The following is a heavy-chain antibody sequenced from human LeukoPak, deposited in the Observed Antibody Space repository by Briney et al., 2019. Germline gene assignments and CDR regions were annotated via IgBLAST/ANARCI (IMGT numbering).Heavy chain of an antibody. CDR3: ARGGGFGGFDY. D-gene: IGHD3-10*01. CDR1: GFTFDDYT. J-gene: IGHJ4*02. Sequence: PGGSLRLSCAASGFTFDDYTMHWVRQAPGKGLEWVSLISWDGGSTYYADSVKGRFTISRDNSKNSLYLQMNSLRTEDTALYYCARGGGFGGFDYWGQGTLVTVSS. CDR2: ISWDGGST. V-gene: IGHV3-43*01.